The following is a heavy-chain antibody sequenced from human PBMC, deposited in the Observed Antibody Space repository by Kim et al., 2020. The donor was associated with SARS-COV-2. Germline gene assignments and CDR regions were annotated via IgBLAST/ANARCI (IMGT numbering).Heavy chain of an antibody. CDR3: ARDLKYCRSTSCRPDAFDI. Sequence: RRVTISVDTSKNQFSLKLSSVTAADTAVYYCARDLKYCRSTSCRPDAFDIWGQGTMVTVSS. V-gene: IGHV4-30-2*05. J-gene: IGHJ3*02. D-gene: IGHD2-2*01.